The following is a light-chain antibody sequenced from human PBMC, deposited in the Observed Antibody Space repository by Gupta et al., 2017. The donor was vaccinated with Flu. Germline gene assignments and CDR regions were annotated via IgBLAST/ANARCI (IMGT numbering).Light chain of an antibody. Sequence: PSSLSASVGDRVTITCQASQDISNYLNWYQQKPGKAPKLLIYDASNLETGVPSRFSGSGSGTDFTFTISSLQPEDIATYYCQQYDNLHLTFGQGTKVEIK. V-gene: IGKV1-33*01. CDR3: QQYDNLHLT. CDR2: DAS. CDR1: QDISNY. J-gene: IGKJ1*01.